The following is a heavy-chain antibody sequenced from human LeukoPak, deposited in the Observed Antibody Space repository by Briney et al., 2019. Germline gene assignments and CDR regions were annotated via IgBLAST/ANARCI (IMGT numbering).Heavy chain of an antibody. D-gene: IGHD1-26*01. CDR2: LTWNGANI. CDR1: GFTFHDYA. V-gene: IGHV3-9*01. CDR3: ASSGSYRFDY. J-gene: IGHJ4*02. Sequence: PGGSLRLSCAASGFTFHDYAMHWVRQAPGKGLEWVSGLTWNGANIAYADSVKGRFTISRDNAKNSLYLQMNSLRDEDTAVYYCASSGSYRFDYWGQGTLVTVSS.